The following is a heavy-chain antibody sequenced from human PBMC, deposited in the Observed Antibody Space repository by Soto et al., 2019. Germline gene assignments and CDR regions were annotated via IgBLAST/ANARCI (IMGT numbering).Heavy chain of an antibody. D-gene: IGHD3-22*01. J-gene: IGHJ4*02. CDR3: AKVSLYDSSGYYPIDY. CDR1: GFTFSSYA. V-gene: IGHV3-23*01. CDR2: ISGSGGST. Sequence: GGSLRHSCAASGFTFSSYAMRWVRQAPGKGLEWVSAISGSGGSTYYADSVKGRFTISRDNSKNTLYLQMNSMRAEDTAVYYCAKVSLYDSSGYYPIDYWGQATLVTVS.